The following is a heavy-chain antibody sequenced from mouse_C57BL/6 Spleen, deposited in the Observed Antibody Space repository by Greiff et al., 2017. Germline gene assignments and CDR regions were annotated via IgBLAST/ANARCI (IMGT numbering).Heavy chain of an antibody. J-gene: IGHJ1*03. Sequence: ESGPGLVKPSQSLSLTCSVTGYSITSGYYWNWIRQFPGNKLEWMGYISYDGSNNYNPSLKNRISITRDTSKNQFFLKLNSVTTEDTATYYGAREPNWDGGYFDVWGTGTTVTVSS. CDR3: AREPNWDGGYFDV. V-gene: IGHV3-6*01. CDR1: GYSITSGYY. CDR2: ISYDGSN. D-gene: IGHD4-1*01.